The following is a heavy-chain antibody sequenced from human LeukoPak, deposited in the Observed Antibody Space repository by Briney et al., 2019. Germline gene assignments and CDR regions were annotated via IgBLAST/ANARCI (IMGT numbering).Heavy chain of an antibody. CDR3: ARGDYYYGMDV. CDR2: INPSGDST. J-gene: IGHJ6*02. CDR1: GYTSDY. Sequence: GASVKVSCKASGYTSDYMHWVRQAPGQGLEWMGIINPSGDSTSYAQNFQGRVIMTRDTSPGTLYMELSSLRSEDTAVYYCARGDYYYGMDVWGQGTTVTVSS. V-gene: IGHV1-46*01.